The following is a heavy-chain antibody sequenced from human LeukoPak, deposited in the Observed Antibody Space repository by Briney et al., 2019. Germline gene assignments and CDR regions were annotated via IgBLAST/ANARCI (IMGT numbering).Heavy chain of an antibody. CDR1: GGSISSSSYY. V-gene: IGHV4-39*07. CDR2: IYYSGST. J-gene: IGHJ4*02. CDR3: ARGSFEGVVPAAIDY. D-gene: IGHD2-2*02. Sequence: KPSETLSLTCTVSGGSISSSSYYWGWIRQPPGKGLEWIGSIYYSGSTYYNPSLKSRVTISVDTSKNQFSLKLSSVTAADTAVYYCARGSFEGVVPAAIDYWGQGTLVTVSS.